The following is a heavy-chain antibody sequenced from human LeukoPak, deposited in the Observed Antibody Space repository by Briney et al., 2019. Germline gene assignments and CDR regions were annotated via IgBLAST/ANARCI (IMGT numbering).Heavy chain of an antibody. CDR2: INTGTGNP. CDR1: GYTFTSYA. CDR3: ASFGAHSFDY. Sequence: ASVTVSCKTSGYTFTSYAMNWVRQAPGQGLEFMGWINTGTGNPTYAQGFTGRFVFSLDTSVSTAYLQISTLKPEDTAVYYCASFGAHSFDYWGQGTLVTVSS. V-gene: IGHV7-4-1*02. D-gene: IGHD3-10*01. J-gene: IGHJ4*02.